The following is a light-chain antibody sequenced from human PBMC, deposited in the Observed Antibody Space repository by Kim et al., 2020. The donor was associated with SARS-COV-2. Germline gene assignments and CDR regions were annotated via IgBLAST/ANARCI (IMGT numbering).Light chain of an antibody. CDR1: QSNSMW. CDR2: KAS. CDR3: QQYDNY. J-gene: IGKJ2*01. Sequence: STLSASVGDRVIITCRASQSNSMWLAWYQQKPGKAPKLLISKASSLQSGVPSRFSGSGSGTEFTHTISSLQPDDFGTYYCQQYDNYFGQGTKLEI. V-gene: IGKV1-5*03.